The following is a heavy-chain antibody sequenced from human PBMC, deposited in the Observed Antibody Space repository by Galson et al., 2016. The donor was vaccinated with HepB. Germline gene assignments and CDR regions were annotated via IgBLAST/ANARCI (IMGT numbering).Heavy chain of an antibody. J-gene: IGHJ4*02. CDR2: IYPGGPDT. CDR1: GYPFTTYR. CDR3: ARWNGDADY. D-gene: IGHD4-17*01. V-gene: IGHV5-51*01. Sequence: QSGAEVKQPGESLKISCKGSGYPFTTYRIGWVRQTPGKALEWMGLIYPGGPDTRYSPSFQGHVTISDDTSITTIYLEWSSLRASDTAIYYWARWNGDADYWGQGTPVTVSS.